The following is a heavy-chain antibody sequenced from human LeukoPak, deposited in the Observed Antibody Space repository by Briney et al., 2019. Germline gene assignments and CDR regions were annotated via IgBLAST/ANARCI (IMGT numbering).Heavy chain of an antibody. CDR3: ARIAYSSSTDY. V-gene: IGHV4-39*07. J-gene: IGHJ4*02. CDR2: IYYSGST. D-gene: IGHD6-6*01. Sequence: SETLSLTCTVSGGSISSSTDYWGWIRQPPGKGLEWIGSIYYSGSTYYNPSLKSRVTISVDTSKNQFSLKLNSVTAADTAVYYCARIAYSSSTDYWGQGTLVTVSS. CDR1: GGSISSSTDY.